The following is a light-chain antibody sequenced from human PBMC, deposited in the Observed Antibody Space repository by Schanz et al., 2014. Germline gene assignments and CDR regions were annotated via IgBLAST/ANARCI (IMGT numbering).Light chain of an antibody. CDR3: QSYDSSLSASVV. V-gene: IGLV1-40*01. CDR2: GNS. Sequence: QSVLTQPPSVSGAPGQRVTISCTGSSSNIGAGHDVHWYQQLPGTAPKLLIYGNSNRPSGVPDRFSGSKSGTSASLAITGLQAEDEADYYCQSYDSSLSASVVFGGGTKL. CDR1: SSNIGAGHD. J-gene: IGLJ2*01.